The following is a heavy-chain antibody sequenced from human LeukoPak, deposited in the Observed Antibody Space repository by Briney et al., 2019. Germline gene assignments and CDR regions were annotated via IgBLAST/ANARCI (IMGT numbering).Heavy chain of an antibody. CDR1: GFTVSGDY. J-gene: IGHJ5*02. D-gene: IGHD3-3*01. CDR3: ARHDWFDP. Sequence: GGSLRLSCAVSGFTVSGDYMSWVRQAPGKGLEWVSVIYSGGSTYYADSVKGRFTISRDNSKNMLYLEMNSLRAEDTAVYYCARHDWFDPWGQGTLVTVSS. CDR2: IYSGGST. V-gene: IGHV3-53*01.